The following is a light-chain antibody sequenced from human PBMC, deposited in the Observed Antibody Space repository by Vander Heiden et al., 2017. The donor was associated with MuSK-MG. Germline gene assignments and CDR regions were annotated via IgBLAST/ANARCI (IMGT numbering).Light chain of an antibody. V-gene: IGLV3-1*01. J-gene: IGLJ2*01. Sequence: SYELTQPPSVSVSPGQTASITCSGNKLGNNYACWYQQKPGQPPVLVIYQNSKRTSGIPERFSGYNSGNTATLTISGTQPMDEDDYYCQAGDSSTAVFGGGTKLTVL. CDR2: QNS. CDR1: KLGNNY. CDR3: QAGDSSTAV.